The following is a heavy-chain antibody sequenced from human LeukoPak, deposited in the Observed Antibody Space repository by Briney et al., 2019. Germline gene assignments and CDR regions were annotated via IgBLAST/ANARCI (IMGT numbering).Heavy chain of an antibody. CDR2: ISYDGSNK. D-gene: IGHD3-10*01. CDR3: AIFSGSSDY. V-gene: IGHV3-30*03. J-gene: IGHJ4*02. Sequence: GGSLRLSCAASGFTFSSYGMHWVRQAPGKGLEWVAVISYDGSNKYYADSVKGRFTISRDNSKNALYLQMNSLRAEDTAVYYCAIFSGSSDYWGQGTLVTVSS. CDR1: GFTFSSYG.